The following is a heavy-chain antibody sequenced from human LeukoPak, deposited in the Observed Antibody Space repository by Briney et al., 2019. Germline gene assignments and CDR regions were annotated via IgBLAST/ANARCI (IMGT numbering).Heavy chain of an antibody. J-gene: IGHJ6*04. CDR1: GSTFSDYY. CDR2: ISSSGTNI. D-gene: IGHD3-10*02. V-gene: IGHV3-11*04. CDR3: AELGITMIGGV. Sequence: GGSLRLSCAASGSTFSDYYMSWIRQAPGKGLEWVSYISSSGTNIYYADSVKGRFTISRDNAKNSLYLQMNSLRAEDTAVYYCAELGITMIGGVWGKGTTVTISS.